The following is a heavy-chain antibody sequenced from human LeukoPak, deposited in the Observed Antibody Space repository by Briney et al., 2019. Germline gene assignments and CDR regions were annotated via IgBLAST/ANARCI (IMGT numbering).Heavy chain of an antibody. J-gene: IGHJ4*02. CDR2: ISNDGSRK. V-gene: IGHV3-30*03. Sequence: GRSLRLSCAPSGFTFSRHGMHWVRQAPGKGLEWVAIISNDGSRKYYAHSVEGRFTISRDNSKNTLYLQMDSLRAEDTAVYYCARDMSSAGEDSVYWGQGTLVTVSS. CDR3: ARDMSSAGEDSVY. D-gene: IGHD3-16*01. CDR1: GFTFSRHG.